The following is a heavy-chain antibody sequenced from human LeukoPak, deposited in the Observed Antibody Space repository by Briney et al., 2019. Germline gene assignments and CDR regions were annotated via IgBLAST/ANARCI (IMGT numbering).Heavy chain of an antibody. CDR1: GYTFTSYY. CDR2: INPSGGST. D-gene: IGHD5-12*01. J-gene: IGHJ6*03. CDR3: ARDALVATAYYYYYYMDV. V-gene: IGHV1-46*01. Sequence: ASVKVSCKASGYTFTSYYMHWVRQAPGQGLEWMGIINPSGGSTSYAQKFQGRVTMTRDMSTSTVYMELSSLRSEDTAVYYCARDALVATAYYYYYYMDVWGKGTTVTVSS.